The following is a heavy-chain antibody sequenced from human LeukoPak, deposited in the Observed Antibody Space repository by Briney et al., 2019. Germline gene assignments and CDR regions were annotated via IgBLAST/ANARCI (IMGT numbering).Heavy chain of an antibody. CDR1: GFSFSSYE. J-gene: IGHJ4*02. Sequence: PGGSLRLSCADSGFSFSSYEMNWVRQAPRTGLEWISYISSSGSITFYADSEKGRFTISRDNARNSLYLQMNSLRAEDTAVYYCASTRSTSDWYTRGFEYWGQGTLVTVSS. D-gene: IGHD6-19*01. CDR2: ISSSGSIT. CDR3: ASTRSTSDWYTRGFEY. V-gene: IGHV3-48*03.